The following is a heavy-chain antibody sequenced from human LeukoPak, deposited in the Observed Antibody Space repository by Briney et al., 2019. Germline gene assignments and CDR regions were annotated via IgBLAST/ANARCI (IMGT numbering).Heavy chain of an antibody. Sequence: ASVKVSCKASGHTFTSYDINWVRQATGQGLEWMGWMNPNSGNTGYAQKFQGRVTMTRNTSISTAYMELSSLRSEDTAVYYCATYYYDSSGYDAFDIWGQGTMVTVSS. CDR1: GHTFTSYD. CDR3: ATYYYDSSGYDAFDI. D-gene: IGHD3-22*01. V-gene: IGHV1-8*01. J-gene: IGHJ3*02. CDR2: MNPNSGNT.